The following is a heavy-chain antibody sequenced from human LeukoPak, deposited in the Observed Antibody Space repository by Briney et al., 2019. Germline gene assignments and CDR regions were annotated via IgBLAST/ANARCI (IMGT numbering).Heavy chain of an antibody. CDR2: INHSGST. D-gene: IGHD3-10*01. CDR3: ASKRARGPRYYYYYGMDV. V-gene: IGHV4-34*01. CDR1: GWSFSGYY. Sequence: PETLSLTCAGYGWSFSGYYWSWIRRPPGKGLEWIGEINHSGSTNYNPSLKNRVTISVDTSKNQFSLKLSSVTAADTAVYYCASKRARGPRYYYYYGMDVWGQGTTVTVSS. J-gene: IGHJ6*02.